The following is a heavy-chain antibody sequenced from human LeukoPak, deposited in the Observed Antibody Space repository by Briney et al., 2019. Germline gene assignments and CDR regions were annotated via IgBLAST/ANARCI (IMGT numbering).Heavy chain of an antibody. V-gene: IGHV4-39*07. J-gene: IGHJ4*02. CDR2: IYHSGST. CDR3: ARVSLPYLGYYYDSSGYYYFDY. CDR1: GGSISSSSYY. D-gene: IGHD3-22*01. Sequence: PSETLSLTCTVSGGSISSSSYYWGWIRQPPGKGLEWIGSIYHSGSTYYNPSLKSRVTIPVDTSKNQFSLKLSSVTAADTAVYYCARVSLPYLGYYYDSSGYYYFDYWGQGTLVTVSS.